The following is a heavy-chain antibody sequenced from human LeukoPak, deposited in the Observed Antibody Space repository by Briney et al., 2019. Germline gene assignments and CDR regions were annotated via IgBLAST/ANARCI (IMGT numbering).Heavy chain of an antibody. V-gene: IGHV4-39*07. J-gene: IGHJ4*02. CDR1: GGSISGSSYY. D-gene: IGHD6-19*01. Sequence: TPSETLSLTCTVSGGSISGSSYYWGWIRQPPGKGLEWIGSIYYSGSTYYNPSLKSRVTISVDTSKNQFSLKLSTVTAADTAVYFCAGRSRSGWYYDYWGQGTLVTVSS. CDR3: AGRSRSGWYYDY. CDR2: IYYSGST.